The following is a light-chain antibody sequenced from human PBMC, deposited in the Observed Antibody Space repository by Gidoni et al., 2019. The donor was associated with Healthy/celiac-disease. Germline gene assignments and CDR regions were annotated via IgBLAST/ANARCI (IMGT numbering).Light chain of an antibody. CDR1: QSVSSY. CDR3: RQRGNWPLALT. V-gene: IGKV3-11*01. Sequence: VLTQPPATLSLSPGESATRSCRASQSVSSYLAWYQQKPGETPRLLISDASNSATGSPARFSGSGSGTDFTLTISSLVPADFAGYYCRQRGNWPLALTFGGXTKVEIK. CDR2: DAS. J-gene: IGKJ4*01.